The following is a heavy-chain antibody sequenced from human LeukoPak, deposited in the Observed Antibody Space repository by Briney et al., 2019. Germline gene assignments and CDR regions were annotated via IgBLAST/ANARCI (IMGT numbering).Heavy chain of an antibody. CDR1: GGSISSSSYY. CDR3: ATNEWSGYYFEY. CDR2: IYSSGSA. J-gene: IGHJ4*02. V-gene: IGHV4-39*01. Sequence: SETLSLTCTVSGGSISSSSYYWGWIRQPPGKGLEWIGSIYSSGSAYYNPSLKSRVTISVDTSKNQFSLKLSSVTAADTAVYYCATNEWSGYYFEYWGQGTLVPVSS. D-gene: IGHD3-3*01.